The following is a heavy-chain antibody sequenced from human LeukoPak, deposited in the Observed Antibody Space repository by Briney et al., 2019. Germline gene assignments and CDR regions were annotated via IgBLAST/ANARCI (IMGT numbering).Heavy chain of an antibody. D-gene: IGHD1/OR15-1a*01. V-gene: IGHV3-23*01. CDR3: ANNNRDYYYGMDV. Sequence: GGSLRLSCAASGFTFSSYAMSWVRQAPGKGLEWFSAISGSGGSTYYADSVKGRFTISRDNSKNTLYLQMNSLRAEDTAVYYCANNNRDYYYGMDVWGKGTTVTVSS. CDR1: GFTFSSYA. J-gene: IGHJ6*04. CDR2: ISGSGGST.